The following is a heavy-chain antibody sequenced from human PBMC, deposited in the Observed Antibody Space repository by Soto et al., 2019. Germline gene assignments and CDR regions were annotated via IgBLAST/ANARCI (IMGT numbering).Heavy chain of an antibody. V-gene: IGHV3-30*03. CDR2: ISFDGSNK. Sequence: PGGSLRLSCAASGFTFNYYGMHWVRQAPGKGLEWVAVISFDGSNKYYADSVKGRFTISRDNSKNTLYLQMNSLRVEDTAVYYCASSSPYDYHRRPLDDWGPGTLVTVSS. J-gene: IGHJ4*02. CDR3: ASSSPYDYHRRPLDD. CDR1: GFTFNYYG. D-gene: IGHD3-16*01.